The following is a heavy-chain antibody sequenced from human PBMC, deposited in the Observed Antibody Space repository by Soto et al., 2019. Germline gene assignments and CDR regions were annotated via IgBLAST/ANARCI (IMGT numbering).Heavy chain of an antibody. CDR3: ARVDYDSVWGSYRYTVPGAFDY. Sequence: PSETLSLTCTVSGGSISSYYWSWIRQPPGKGLEWIGNIYYSGITNYNPSLKSQVTVSVDTSKNQFSLKLSSVTAADTAVYYCARVDYDSVWGSYRYTVPGAFDYWGQGALVTVSS. CDR2: IYYSGIT. D-gene: IGHD3-16*02. CDR1: GGSISSYY. V-gene: IGHV4-59*01. J-gene: IGHJ4*02.